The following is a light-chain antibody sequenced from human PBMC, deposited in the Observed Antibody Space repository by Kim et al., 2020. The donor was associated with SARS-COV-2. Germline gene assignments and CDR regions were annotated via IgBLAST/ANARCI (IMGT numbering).Light chain of an antibody. V-gene: IGKV3-15*01. CDR3: QQSNDWPPLT. Sequence: SPGERATLSCRASQTINNKLVWYQHKPGQAPRLLIYDATTRATGVPARFIGSGSETDFTLTISSLQSEVFAVYYCQQSNDWPPLTFGQGTKVDIK. CDR2: DAT. CDR1: QTINNK. J-gene: IGKJ1*01.